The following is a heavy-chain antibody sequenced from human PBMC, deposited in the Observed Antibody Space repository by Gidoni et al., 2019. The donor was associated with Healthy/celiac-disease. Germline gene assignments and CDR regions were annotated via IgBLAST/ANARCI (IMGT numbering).Heavy chain of an antibody. D-gene: IGHD3-16*01. Sequence: QVQLQESGPGLVKPSETLSLTCAVSGYSLSSGYYWGLIRQPPGKGLEWIGSIYHSGSTYYNPSLKSRVTISVDTSKNQFSLKLSSVTAADTAVYYCASERVGITFGGVWAYWGQGTLVTVSS. J-gene: IGHJ4*02. V-gene: IGHV4-38-2*01. CDR2: IYHSGST. CDR1: GYSLSSGYY. CDR3: ASERVGITFGGVWAY.